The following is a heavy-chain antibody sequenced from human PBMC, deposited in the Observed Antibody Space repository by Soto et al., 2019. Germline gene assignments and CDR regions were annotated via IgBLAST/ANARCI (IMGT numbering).Heavy chain of an antibody. D-gene: IGHD6-6*01. Sequence: GGSLRLSCAASGFTFSSYSMNWVRQAPGKGLEWVSYISSSSSTIYYADSVKGRFTISRDNAKNSLYLQMNSLRAEDTAVYYCASKIYSSSPRIRGGGYWGQGTLVTVSS. V-gene: IGHV3-48*01. CDR1: GFTFSSYS. CDR3: ASKIYSSSPRIRGGGY. CDR2: ISSSSSTI. J-gene: IGHJ4*02.